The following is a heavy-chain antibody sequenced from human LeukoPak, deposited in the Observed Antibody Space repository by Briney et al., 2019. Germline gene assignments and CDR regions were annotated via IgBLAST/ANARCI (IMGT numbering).Heavy chain of an antibody. J-gene: IGHJ4*02. CDR3: ATSPTSDSPGY. D-gene: IGHD2-21*02. CDR1: GYTFTDYY. Sequence: SVKVSCKASGYTFTDYYMHWVRQAPGQGLEWMGGIIPILATANYAQKFQGRVTITADESTSTAYMELSSLRSEDTAVYYCATSPTSDSPGYWGQGTLVTVSS. V-gene: IGHV1-69*13. CDR2: IIPILATA.